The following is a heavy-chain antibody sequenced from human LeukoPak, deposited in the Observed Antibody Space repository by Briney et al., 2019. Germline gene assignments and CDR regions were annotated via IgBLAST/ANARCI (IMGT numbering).Heavy chain of an antibody. J-gene: IGHJ6*03. CDR2: INPNSGGT. V-gene: IGHV1-2*02. D-gene: IGHD6-13*01. CDR3: AKESAGKGHMDV. CDR1: GYTFTGYY. Sequence: ASVKVSCKASGYTFTGYYMHWVRQAPGQGLEWMGWINPNSGGTNYAQKFQGRVTMTRDTSISTAYMELSRLRSDDTAVYYCAKESAGKGHMDVWGKGTTVTVSS.